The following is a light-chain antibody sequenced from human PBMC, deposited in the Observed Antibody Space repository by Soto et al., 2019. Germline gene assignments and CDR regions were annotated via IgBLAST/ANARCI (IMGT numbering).Light chain of an antibody. Sequence: QSALTQPASVSGSPGQSITISCTGTSSDVGGYDYVSWYQQHPGKAPKLMLYDVSNRPSGVSNRFSGSKSGDTASLTISGLQAEDEADYYCRSYTSTSTLVVFGGGTKLTVL. V-gene: IGLV2-14*01. CDR2: DVS. CDR1: SSDVGGYDY. J-gene: IGLJ2*01. CDR3: RSYTSTSTLVV.